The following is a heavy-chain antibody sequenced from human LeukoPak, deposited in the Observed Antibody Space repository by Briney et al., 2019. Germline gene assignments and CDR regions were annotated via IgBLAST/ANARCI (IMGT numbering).Heavy chain of an antibody. CDR1: GFTFSSYA. CDR3: ARSLLYYYDSSGAFDY. V-gene: IGHV3-64*01. D-gene: IGHD3-22*01. CDR2: ISSNGGST. Sequence: PGGSLRLSCAASGFTFSSYAMHWVRQAPGKGLEYVSAISSNGGSTYYANSVKGRFTISRDNSKNTLYLQMGSLRAEDMAVYYCARSLLYYYDSSGAFDYWGQGTLVTVSS. J-gene: IGHJ4*02.